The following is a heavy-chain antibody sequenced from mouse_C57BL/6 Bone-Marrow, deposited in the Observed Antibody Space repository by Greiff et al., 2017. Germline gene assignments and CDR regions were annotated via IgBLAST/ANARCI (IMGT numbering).Heavy chain of an antibody. D-gene: IGHD2-1*01. CDR2: IYPSDSET. Sequence: QVQLQQPGAERVRPGSSVKLSCKASGYTFTSYWMDWVKQRPGQGLEWIGNIYPSDSETHYNQKFKDKATLTVDKSSSTAYMQLSSLTSEDSAVYYCARGGIYYGLWFAYWGQGTLVTVSA. V-gene: IGHV1-61*01. CDR3: ARGGIYYGLWFAY. CDR1: GYTFTSYW. J-gene: IGHJ3*01.